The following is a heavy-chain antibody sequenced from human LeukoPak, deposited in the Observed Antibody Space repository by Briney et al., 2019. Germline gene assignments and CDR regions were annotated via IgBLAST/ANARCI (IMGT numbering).Heavy chain of an antibody. CDR2: INPNSGGT. J-gene: IGHJ4*02. D-gene: IGHD3-9*01. CDR3: ARAVDYDILTGYYPVGY. V-gene: IGHV1-2*02. CDR1: GYTFTGYY. Sequence: ASVKVSCKASGYTFTGYYMHWVRQAPGQGLEWMGWINPNSGGTNYAQKFQGRVTITRDTSISTAYMELSRLRSDDTAVYYCARAVDYDILTGYYPVGYWGQGTLVTVSS.